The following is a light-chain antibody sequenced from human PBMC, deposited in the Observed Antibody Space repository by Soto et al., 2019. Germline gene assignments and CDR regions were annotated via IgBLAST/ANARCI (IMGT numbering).Light chain of an antibody. J-gene: IGLJ3*02. V-gene: IGLV1-44*01. CDR1: SSNIGGTT. Sequence: QLVLTQPPSASGTPGQRVTISCSGSSSNIGGTTVNWYQLVPGTPPKLLIYASNQRPSGVPDRFSGSKSGTSASMAISGLQSEDEADYYCAAWDDSLNGWVFGGGTKLTVL. CDR3: AAWDDSLNGWV. CDR2: ASN.